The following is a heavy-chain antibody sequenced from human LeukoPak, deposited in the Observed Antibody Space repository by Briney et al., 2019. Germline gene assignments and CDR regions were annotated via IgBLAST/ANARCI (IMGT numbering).Heavy chain of an antibody. Sequence: SETLSLTCTVSGGSISSYYWSWIRQPPGKGLEWIGYIYYSGSTNYNPSLKSRVTISVDTSKNQFSLNLSSVTAADTAVYYCARVGGGNYYYYGMDVWGQGTTVTVSS. CDR2: IYYSGST. V-gene: IGHV4-59*01. CDR1: GGSISSYY. J-gene: IGHJ6*02. CDR3: ARVGGGNYYYYGMDV. D-gene: IGHD2-15*01.